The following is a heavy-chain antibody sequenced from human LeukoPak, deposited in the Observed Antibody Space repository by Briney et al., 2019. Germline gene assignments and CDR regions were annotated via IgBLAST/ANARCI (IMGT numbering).Heavy chain of an antibody. J-gene: IGHJ4*02. CDR1: GGSISPYY. CDR3: ARFGYDYGLDY. V-gene: IGHV4-59*01. CDR2: IHYTGST. D-gene: IGHD5-18*01. Sequence: KPSETPSLTCTVSGGSISPYYWSWIRQPPGKGLEWIVYIHYTGSTNYNPSLKSRVTISVDTSKNQFSLKPNSVTAADTAVYYCARFGYDYGLDYWGRGTLVTVSS.